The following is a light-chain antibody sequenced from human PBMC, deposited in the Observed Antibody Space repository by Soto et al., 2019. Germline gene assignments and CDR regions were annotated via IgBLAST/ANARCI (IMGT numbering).Light chain of an antibody. CDR2: DAS. V-gene: IGKV1-5*01. J-gene: IGKJ1*01. CDR3: QHYNSYSDT. Sequence: DIQMTQSPSTLSAYVGDRVTITCRASQTINTWLAWYQQKPGKAPKLLIYDASSLESGVPSRFSGSGSGTEFTLTITSLQPDDFATYYCQHYNSYSDTFGQGTKVEIK. CDR1: QTINTW.